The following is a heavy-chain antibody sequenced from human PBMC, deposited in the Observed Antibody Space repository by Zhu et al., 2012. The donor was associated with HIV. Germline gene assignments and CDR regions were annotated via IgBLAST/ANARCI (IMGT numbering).Heavy chain of an antibody. V-gene: IGHV4-34*01. Sequence: QVHLQQWGAGLLKPSETLSLTCAVYGGSFSGYYWNWIRRPPGKGLEWIGEINHSGSTNYNPSLKSRVTISVDTSKNQFSLKLSSVTAADTAVYYCAGLDYYDSGGYYYAAFDIWGQGTMVTVSS. D-gene: IGHD3-22*01. CDR1: GGSFSGYY. J-gene: IGHJ3*02. CDR2: INHSGST. CDR3: AGLDYYDSGGYYYAAFDI.